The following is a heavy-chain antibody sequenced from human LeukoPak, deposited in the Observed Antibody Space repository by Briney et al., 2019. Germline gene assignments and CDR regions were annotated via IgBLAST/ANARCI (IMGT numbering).Heavy chain of an antibody. CDR2: IYYSGST. CDR1: GGSISSGGYY. CDR3: VGTNYYDSSGFDY. J-gene: IGHJ4*02. D-gene: IGHD3-22*01. Sequence: SETLSLTCTVPGGSISSGGYYWSWIRQHPGKGLEWIGYIYYSGSTYYNPSLKSRVTISVDTSKNQFSLKLSSVTAADTAVYYCVGTNYYDSSGFDYWGQGTLVTVSS. V-gene: IGHV4-31*03.